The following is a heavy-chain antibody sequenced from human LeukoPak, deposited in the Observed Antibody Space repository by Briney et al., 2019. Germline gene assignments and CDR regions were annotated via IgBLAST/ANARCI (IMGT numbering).Heavy chain of an antibody. Sequence: SEALSLTCAVYGGSFSGYYWSWIRQPPGKGLEWIGEINHSGSTNYNPSLKSRVTISVDTSKNQFSLKLSSVTAADTAVYYCARGILVVYANWFDPWGQGTLVTVSS. D-gene: IGHD2-8*01. CDR3: ARGILVVYANWFDP. J-gene: IGHJ5*02. V-gene: IGHV4-34*01. CDR1: GGSFSGYY. CDR2: INHSGST.